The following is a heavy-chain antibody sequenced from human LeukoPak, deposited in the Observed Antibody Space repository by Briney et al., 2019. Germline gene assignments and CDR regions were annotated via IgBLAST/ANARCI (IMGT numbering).Heavy chain of an antibody. D-gene: IGHD5-12*01. CDR1: GYTFTGYY. V-gene: IGHV1-2*02. CDR2: INPNSGGT. Sequence: ASVKVSCKASGYTFTGYYIHWVRQAPGQGLEWMGWINPNSGGTNYAQKFQGRVTMTRDTSISTAYMELSRLRSDDTAVFYCASVRDGLRLSTPFDYWGQGTLVTVSS. CDR3: ASVRDGLRLSTPFDY. J-gene: IGHJ4*02.